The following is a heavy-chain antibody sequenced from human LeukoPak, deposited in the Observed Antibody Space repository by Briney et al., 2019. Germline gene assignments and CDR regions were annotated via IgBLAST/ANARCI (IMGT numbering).Heavy chain of an antibody. V-gene: IGHV3-21*01. Sequence: GGSLRLSCAASGFTFSSSDMNWVRQAPGKGLEWVSVISGSGRSTYYADSVKGRFTISRDNAKNSLYLQMNSLRAEDTAVYYCARGAPYYDSSAGGAFDIWGQGTMVTVSS. J-gene: IGHJ3*02. CDR1: GFTFSSSD. CDR3: ARGAPYYDSSAGGAFDI. D-gene: IGHD3-22*01. CDR2: ISGSGRST.